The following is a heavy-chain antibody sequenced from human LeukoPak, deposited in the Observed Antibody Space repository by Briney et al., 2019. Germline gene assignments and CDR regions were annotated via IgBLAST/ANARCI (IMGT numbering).Heavy chain of an antibody. Sequence: PGGSLRLSCAASGFTFSSYWMHWVRQAPGKGLVWVSRINSDGSSTSYADSVKGRFTISRDNSKNTLYLQMNSLRAEDTAVYYCAKDVYGSGSYYNGDYWGQGTLVTVSS. V-gene: IGHV3-74*01. CDR3: AKDVYGSGSYYNGDY. J-gene: IGHJ4*02. CDR2: INSDGSST. D-gene: IGHD3-10*01. CDR1: GFTFSSYW.